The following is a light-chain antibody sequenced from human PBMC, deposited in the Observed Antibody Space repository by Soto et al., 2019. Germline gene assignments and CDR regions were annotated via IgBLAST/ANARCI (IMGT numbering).Light chain of an antibody. Sequence: QSVLTQPPSVSGAPGQRVTISCTGSSSNIGAGYDVHWYPQLPGTAPKLLIYGNSNRPSGVPDRFSGSKSGTSASLAITGLQAEDEADYYCQSYDSSLSGSKFGGGTKLTVL. J-gene: IGLJ2*01. CDR3: QSYDSSLSGSK. V-gene: IGLV1-40*01. CDR2: GNS. CDR1: SSNIGAGYD.